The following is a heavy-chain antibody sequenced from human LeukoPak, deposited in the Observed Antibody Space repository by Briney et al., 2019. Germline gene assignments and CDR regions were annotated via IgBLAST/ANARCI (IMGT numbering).Heavy chain of an antibody. CDR1: GSSISSSSYY. CDR3: AMLGYFDWKFDY. V-gene: IGHV4-39*01. D-gene: IGHD3-9*01. J-gene: IGHJ4*02. CDR2: IYYSRTT. Sequence: SETLSLTCSVSGSSISSSSYYWGWIRQPPGKGLEWIGSIYYSRTTYYNPSLKSRVTISVDTSKNQFSLKLSSVTAADTAVYYCAMLGYFDWKFDYWGQGTLVTASS.